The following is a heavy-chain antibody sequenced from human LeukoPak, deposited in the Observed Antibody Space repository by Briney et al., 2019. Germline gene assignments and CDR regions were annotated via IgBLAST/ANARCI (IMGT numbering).Heavy chain of an antibody. Sequence: GGSLRLSCAASGFTFKDYYIGWIRQAPGKGLEWVSFISNAGTYKKYADSVSGRFTISRDNTRNSVFLQMNSLRAEDTAVYYCAAEQLYSAAQGWFDPWGQGALVTASS. CDR1: GFTFKDYY. D-gene: IGHD6-13*01. CDR2: ISNAGTYK. CDR3: AAEQLYSAAQGWFDP. V-gene: IGHV3-11*03. J-gene: IGHJ5*02.